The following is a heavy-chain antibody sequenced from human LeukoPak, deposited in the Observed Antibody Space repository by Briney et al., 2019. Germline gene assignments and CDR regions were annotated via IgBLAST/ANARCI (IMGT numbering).Heavy chain of an antibody. D-gene: IGHD3-22*01. V-gene: IGHV3-23*01. J-gene: IGHJ4*02. CDR3: AKDQRYYDSSGYLLAGFDY. CDR1: GFSFSSYA. CDR2: VSETGDGT. Sequence: GGSLRLSCAVSGFSFSSYAMSWVRQAPGKGLEWVSTVSETGDGTYYADSVKGRFTISRDNSKNTLYLQMNSLRAEDTAVYYCAKDQRYYDSSGYLLAGFDYWGQGTLVTVSS.